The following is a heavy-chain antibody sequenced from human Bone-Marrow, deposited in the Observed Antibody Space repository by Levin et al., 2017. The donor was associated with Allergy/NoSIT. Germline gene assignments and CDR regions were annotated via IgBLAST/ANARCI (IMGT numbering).Heavy chain of an antibody. CDR3: ARGTVEWDPLSVFDDAFAT. Sequence: PSETLSLTCTVSGGSIRNGGYYWSWIRQHPGKGLEWIGYIHYSGSTHYNPSLKSRVTISVDTSKNHLSLKLTSVTAADTALYYCARGTVEWDPLSVFDDAFATWGQGTMVTVSS. CDR2: IHYSGST. V-gene: IGHV4-31*03. D-gene: IGHD1-26*01. CDR1: GGSIRNGGYY. J-gene: IGHJ3*02.